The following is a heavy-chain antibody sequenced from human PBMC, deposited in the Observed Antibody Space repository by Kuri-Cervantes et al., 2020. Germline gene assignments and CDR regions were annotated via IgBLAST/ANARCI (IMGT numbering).Heavy chain of an antibody. V-gene: IGHV3-11*01. CDR3: ARPKRWLQLLLDY. Sequence: GGSLRLSCAASGFTLSDYYMSWIRQAPGKGLEWVSYISSSGSTIYYADSVKGRFTISRDNAKNSLYLQMNSLRAEDTAVYYCARPKRWLQLLLDYWGQGTLVTVSS. CDR1: GFTLSDYY. CDR2: ISSSGSTI. D-gene: IGHD5-24*01. J-gene: IGHJ4*02.